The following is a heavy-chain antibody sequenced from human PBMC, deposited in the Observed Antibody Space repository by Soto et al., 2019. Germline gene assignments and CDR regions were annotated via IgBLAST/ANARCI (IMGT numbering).Heavy chain of an antibody. J-gene: IGHJ4*02. V-gene: IGHV3-23*01. CDR3: AKDGSGQQLAENYFDY. CDR2: ISGSGGST. Sequence: GGSLRLSCAASGFTFSSYAMSWVRQAPGKGLEWVSAISGSGGSTYYADSVKGRFTISRDNSKNTLYLQMNSLRAEDTAVYYCAKDGSGQQLAENYFDYWGQGTLVTVSS. D-gene: IGHD6-13*01. CDR1: GFTFSSYA.